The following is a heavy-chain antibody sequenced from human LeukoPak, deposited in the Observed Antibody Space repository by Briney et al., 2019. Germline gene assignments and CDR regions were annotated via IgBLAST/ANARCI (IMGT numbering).Heavy chain of an antibody. D-gene: IGHD3-3*01. J-gene: IGHJ6*02. Sequence: GGSLRLSCAASGFTFSSYAMHWVRQAPGKGLEWVAVISYDGNNKYYADSVKGRFTISRDNSKNTLYLQMNSLRAEDTAVYYCARSQTNSSGSYYYYGMDVWGQGTTVTVSS. CDR1: GFTFSSYA. V-gene: IGHV3-30-3*01. CDR2: ISYDGNNK. CDR3: ARSQTNSSGSYYYYGMDV.